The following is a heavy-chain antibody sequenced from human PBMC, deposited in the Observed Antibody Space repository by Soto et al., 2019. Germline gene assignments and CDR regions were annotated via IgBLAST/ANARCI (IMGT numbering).Heavy chain of an antibody. CDR2: LDSEGGNT. J-gene: IGHJ6*03. CDR1: GFTFSNYW. D-gene: IGHD3-10*02. CDR3: ATDRRRVLDSEMIINANHMRV. V-gene: IGHV3-74*01. Sequence: EVQLVESGGALVQPGGSLRLSCAASGFTFSNYWMYWVRQAPGKGLVWVSRLDSEGGNTLYADSVKGRFTISRDNARNTLYRTMESLRGEDTAVYYCATDRRRVLDSEMIINANHMRVWGKGTTVAFSS.